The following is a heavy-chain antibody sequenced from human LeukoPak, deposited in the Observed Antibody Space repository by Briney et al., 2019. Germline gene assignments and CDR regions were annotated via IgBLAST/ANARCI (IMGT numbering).Heavy chain of an antibody. Sequence: GGSLTLACSADAFTFDDCTMHWVSQAAGKVLEWVSLIGWDGGSTYYADSVKGRFTISRDNSKNSLYLQMNFLRTEDTALYCCARDRFSGSYADYWGQGTLVTVAS. D-gene: IGHD1-26*01. CDR2: IGWDGGST. CDR3: ARDRFSGSYADY. CDR1: AFTFDDCT. V-gene: IGHV3-43*01. J-gene: IGHJ4*02.